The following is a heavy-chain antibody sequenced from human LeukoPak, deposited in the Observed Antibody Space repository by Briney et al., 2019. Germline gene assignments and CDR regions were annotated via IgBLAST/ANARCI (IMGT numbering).Heavy chain of an antibody. CDR3: ARSWSGQSD. CDR2: IYTSGST. D-gene: IGHD3-3*01. CDR1: GGSISSGSYY. Sequence: PSQTLSLTCTVSGGSISSGSYYWSWIRQPAGKGLEWIGRIYTSGSTNYNPSLKSRVTISVDTSKNQFSLKLSSVTAADTAVYYCARSWSGQSDWGQGTLVTVSS. J-gene: IGHJ4*02. V-gene: IGHV4-61*02.